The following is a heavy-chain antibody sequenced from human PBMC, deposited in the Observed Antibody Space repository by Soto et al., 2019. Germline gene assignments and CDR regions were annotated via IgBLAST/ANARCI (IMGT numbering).Heavy chain of an antibody. Sequence: SETLSLTCTVSGGSISSSDYYWGWIRQPPGKGLEWIGSIYYSGNTYYNPSLKSRVTISVDTSKNQFSLKLNSVTAADTAVYYCARQGYYSTKTYPPSRFWGQGTLVTVSS. J-gene: IGHJ4*02. V-gene: IGHV4-39*01. CDR2: IYYSGNT. D-gene: IGHD2-8*01. CDR1: GGSISSSDYY. CDR3: ARQGYYSTKTYPPSRF.